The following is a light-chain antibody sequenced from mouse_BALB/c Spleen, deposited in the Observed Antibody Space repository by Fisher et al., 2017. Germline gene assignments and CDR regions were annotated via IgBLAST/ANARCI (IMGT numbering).Light chain of an antibody. V-gene: IGKV4-55*01. Sequence: IVMTQSTAIMSASPGEKVTMTCSASSSVSYMYWYQQKPGSSPRLLIYDTSNLASGVPVRFSGSGSGTSYSLTISSMEAEDAATYYCQQWSSNPIFTFGSGTKLEIK. CDR2: DTS. CDR1: SSVSY. J-gene: IGKJ4*01. CDR3: QQWSSNPIFT.